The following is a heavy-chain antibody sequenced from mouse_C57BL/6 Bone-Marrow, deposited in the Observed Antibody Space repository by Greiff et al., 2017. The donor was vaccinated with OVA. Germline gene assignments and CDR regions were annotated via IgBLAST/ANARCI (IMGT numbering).Heavy chain of an antibody. CDR2: IDPENGDT. J-gene: IGHJ4*01. V-gene: IGHV14-4*01. CDR1: GFNIKDDY. Sequence: VQLKQSGAELVSPGASVKLSCTASGFNIKDDYMHWVKQRPEQGLEWIGWIDPENGDTEYASKFQGKATITADTSSNTAYLQLSSLTSEDTAVYYCTTTTAVGEAMDYWGQGTSVTVSS. CDR3: TTTTAVGEAMDY. D-gene: IGHD1-1*01.